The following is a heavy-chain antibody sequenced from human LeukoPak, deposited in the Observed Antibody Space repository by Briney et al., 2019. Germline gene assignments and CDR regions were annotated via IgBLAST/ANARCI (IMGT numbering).Heavy chain of an antibody. D-gene: IGHD4-23*01. CDR2: IIPIFGTA. CDR1: GGTFSSYA. CDR3: ALKAAGGNSGGMVFDP. Sequence: SVKVSCKASGGTFSSYAISWVRQAPGQGLEWMGGIIPIFGTANYAQKFQGRVTITADESTSTAYMELSSLSSEDTAVYYCALKAAGGNSGGMVFDPWGQGTLVTVSS. J-gene: IGHJ5*02. V-gene: IGHV1-69*13.